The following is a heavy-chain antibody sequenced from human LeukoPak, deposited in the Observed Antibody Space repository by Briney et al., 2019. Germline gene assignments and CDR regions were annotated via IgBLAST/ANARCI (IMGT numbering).Heavy chain of an antibody. Sequence: SETLSLTCAVYGGSFSGYYWSWIRQPPGKGLEWIGEINHSGSTNYNPSLKSRVTISVDTSKNQFSLKLSSVTAADTSVYYCARGIVLVPAAKEYFDLWGRGTLITVSS. V-gene: IGHV4-34*01. J-gene: IGHJ2*01. D-gene: IGHD2-2*01. CDR2: INHSGST. CDR3: ARGIVLVPAAKEYFDL. CDR1: GGSFSGYY.